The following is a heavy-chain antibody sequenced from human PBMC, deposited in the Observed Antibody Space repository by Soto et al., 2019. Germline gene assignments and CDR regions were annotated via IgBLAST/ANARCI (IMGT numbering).Heavy chain of an antibody. CDR1: GFTFSNYG. V-gene: IGHV3-33*01. CDR3: ARENSKLSFDY. D-gene: IGHD3-10*01. CDR2: IWFDGTNK. Sequence: QVQLVESGGGVVQPGRSLRLSCATSGFTFSNYGMHWVRQAPGKGLEWVAIIWFDGTNKYYADSVNGRFTISRDNSQNTLHLEMHSLRAGDTAVYYCARENSKLSFDYWGQGTLVTVSS. J-gene: IGHJ4*02.